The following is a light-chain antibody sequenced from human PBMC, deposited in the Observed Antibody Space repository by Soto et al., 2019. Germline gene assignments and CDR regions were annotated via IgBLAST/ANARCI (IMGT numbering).Light chain of an antibody. J-gene: IGLJ3*02. CDR3: SSNAGTNNFRV. Sequence: QSALTQPPSASGSPGQSVTISCTGTSSDLGGYNYVSWYQQHPGKAPKLVIYEVFKRPSGVPDRFSGSKSGNTAFLTVSGLQTEDEADYYCSSNAGTNNFRVFGGGTKLTVL. CDR2: EVF. V-gene: IGLV2-8*01. CDR1: SSDLGGYNY.